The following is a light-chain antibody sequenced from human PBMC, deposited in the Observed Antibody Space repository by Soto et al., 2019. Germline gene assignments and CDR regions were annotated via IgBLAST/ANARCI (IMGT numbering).Light chain of an antibody. Sequence: DIQMTQSPSSVSASVGDRVTITCRASQGISSWLAWYQQKPGMAPKLLLHTASSLQSGVPSRFSGSGSGTDFSLTISSLQPEDFATYFCQQTTSFPWTFGQGTKVDVK. CDR3: QQTTSFPWT. CDR1: QGISSW. CDR2: TAS. J-gene: IGKJ1*01. V-gene: IGKV1-12*02.